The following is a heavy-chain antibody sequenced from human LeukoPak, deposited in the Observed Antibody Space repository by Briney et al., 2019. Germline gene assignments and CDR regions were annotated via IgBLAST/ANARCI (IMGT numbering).Heavy chain of an antibody. CDR2: IYPGDSDT. CDR1: GYSFTSYW. J-gene: IGHJ3*02. CDR3: ARQPPGDYVDYEGEGHIGAFDI. Sequence: GESLKISCKGSGYSFTSYWIGWVRQMPGKGLEWMGIIYPGDSDTRYSPSFQGQVTISADKSISTAYLQWSSLKASDTAMYYCARQPPGDYVDYEGEGHIGAFDIWGQGTMVTVSS. D-gene: IGHD4-17*01. V-gene: IGHV5-51*01.